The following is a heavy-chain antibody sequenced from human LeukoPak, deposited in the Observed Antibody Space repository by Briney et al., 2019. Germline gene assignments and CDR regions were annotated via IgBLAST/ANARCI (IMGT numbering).Heavy chain of an antibody. D-gene: IGHD6-19*01. CDR3: AKVPIAVAGTYYFDY. CDR1: GFTFSSYS. CDR2: ISGSGGST. V-gene: IGHV3-23*01. J-gene: IGHJ4*02. Sequence: GGSLRLSCAASGFTFSSYSMNWVRQAPGKGLEWVSAISGSGGSTYYADSVKGRFTISRDNSKNTLYLQMNSLRAEDTAVYYCAKVPIAVAGTYYFDYWGQGTLVTVSS.